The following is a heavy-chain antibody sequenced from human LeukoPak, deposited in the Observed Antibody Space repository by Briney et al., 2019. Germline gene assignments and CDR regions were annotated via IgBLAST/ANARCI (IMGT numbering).Heavy chain of an antibody. Sequence: RRASVKVSCKASGGTFSSYAISWVRQAPGQRLEWMGGIIPIFGTANYAQKFQGRVTITADESTSTAYMELSSLRSEDTAVYYCARKRVGGNNPYYYYGMDVWGQGTTVTVSS. CDR2: IIPIFGTA. V-gene: IGHV1-69*13. CDR3: ARKRVGGNNPYYYYGMDV. J-gene: IGHJ6*02. CDR1: GGTFSSYA. D-gene: IGHD4-23*01.